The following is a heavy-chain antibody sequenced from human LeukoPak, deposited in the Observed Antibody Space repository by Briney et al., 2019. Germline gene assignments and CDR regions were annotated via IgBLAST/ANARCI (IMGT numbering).Heavy chain of an antibody. CDR1: GFTFSSYW. Sequence: GGSLRLSCAASGFTFSSYWMSWVRQAPGKGLEWVANIRHDGNERYYVDSVRGRFTISRDNARKSLFLQMNSLRAEDTAVYYCARAWKQQPADAFDIWGQGTLVTVSS. CDR3: ARAWKQQPADAFDI. J-gene: IGHJ3*02. CDR2: IRHDGNER. D-gene: IGHD6-13*01. V-gene: IGHV3-7*01.